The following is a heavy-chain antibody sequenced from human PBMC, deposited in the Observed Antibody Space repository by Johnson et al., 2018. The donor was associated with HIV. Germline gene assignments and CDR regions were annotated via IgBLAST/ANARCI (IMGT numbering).Heavy chain of an antibody. CDR3: AKGLYGSGSYDAFDI. J-gene: IGHJ3*02. CDR2: IRYDGSNK. D-gene: IGHD3-10*01. V-gene: IGHV3-30*02. CDR1: GFTFSSYG. Sequence: QVQLVESGGGVVQPGGSLRLSCAASGFTFSSYGMHWVRQAPGKGLEWVAFIRYDGSNKYYADSVKGRFTISRDNSKNTLYLQMNSLRGEDTAVYYCAKGLYGSGSYDAFDIWGQGTMVTVSP.